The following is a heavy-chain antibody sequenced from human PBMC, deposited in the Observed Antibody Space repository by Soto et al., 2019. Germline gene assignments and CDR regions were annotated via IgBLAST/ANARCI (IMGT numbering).Heavy chain of an antibody. CDR3: AKEGDYGGNSSPDY. CDR1: GCSFSSNA. CDR2: ISNYGSSK. J-gene: IGHJ4*02. Sequence: AETLTLTCSASGCSFSSNAMYWARMGQATGLEREGVISNYGSSKYYADSVKDRFTTSRDNSKNTLYLQMNSLRAEDTAVYYWAKEGDYGGNSSPDYWGQGTLVTISS. V-gene: IGHV3-30*18. D-gene: IGHD4-17*01.